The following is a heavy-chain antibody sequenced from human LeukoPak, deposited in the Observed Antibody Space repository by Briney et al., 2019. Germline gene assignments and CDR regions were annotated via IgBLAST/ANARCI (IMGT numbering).Heavy chain of an antibody. CDR3: GRGPSVAGRGGDY. D-gene: IGHD6-6*01. CDR1: GFTVSRQY. Sequence: PVWWLRLYCASPGFTVSRQYMSWLRQALGKWLEWGAVIYSGGGTFYADSVKGRFTISRDNSKNTMYLQMNSLRAEDTAVYYCGRGPSVAGRGGDYWGQGTLVTVSS. J-gene: IGHJ4*02. CDR2: IYSGGGT. V-gene: IGHV3-53*01.